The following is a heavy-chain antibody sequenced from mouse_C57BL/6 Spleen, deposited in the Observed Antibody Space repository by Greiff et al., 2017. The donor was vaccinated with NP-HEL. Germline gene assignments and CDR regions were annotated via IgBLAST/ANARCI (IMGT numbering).Heavy chain of an antibody. J-gene: IGHJ2*01. CDR3: ARKTFDY. CDR2: IDPSDSYT. CDR1: GYTFTSYW. Sequence: VQLQQPGAELVMPGASVKLSCKASGYTFTSYWMHWVKQRPGQGLEWIGEIDPSDSYTNYNQKFKGKSTLTVDKYSSTAYMQLSSLTSEDSAVYYCARKTFDYWGQGTTLTVSS. V-gene: IGHV1-69*01.